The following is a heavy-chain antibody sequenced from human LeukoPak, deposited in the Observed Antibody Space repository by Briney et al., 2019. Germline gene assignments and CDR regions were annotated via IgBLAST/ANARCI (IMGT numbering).Heavy chain of an antibody. J-gene: IGHJ4*02. CDR2: ISNYNGDT. CDR1: GYTFTTYT. V-gene: IGHV1-18*01. D-gene: IGHD3-9*01. Sequence: GASVKVSCKASGYTFTTYTINWVRQAPGQGLEWMGWISNYNGDTTYAQKFQGRVTMTTDTSTNTAYMELRSLTSDDTAIYYCARATYYDILTGLNYWGQGTLVTVSP. CDR3: ARATYYDILTGLNY.